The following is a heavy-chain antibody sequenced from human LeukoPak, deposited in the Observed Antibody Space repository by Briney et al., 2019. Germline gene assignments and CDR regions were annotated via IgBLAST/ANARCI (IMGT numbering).Heavy chain of an antibody. CDR1: GFTFSSYS. Sequence: GGSLRLSCAASGFTFSSYSMNWVRQAPGKGLEWVSSISSSSYIYYADSVKGRFTISRDNAKNSLYLQMNSLRAEDTAVYYCSSTEDPYYYYYYMDVWGKGTTVTVSS. CDR2: ISSSSYI. D-gene: IGHD2-2*01. V-gene: IGHV3-21*01. CDR3: SSTEDPYYYYYYMDV. J-gene: IGHJ6*03.